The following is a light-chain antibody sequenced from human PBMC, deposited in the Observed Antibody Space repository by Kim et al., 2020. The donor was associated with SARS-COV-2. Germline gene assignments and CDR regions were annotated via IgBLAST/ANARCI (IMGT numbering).Light chain of an antibody. CDR2: KAS. Sequence: DIQMTQSPTTLSASVGDRVTITCRASQSISNWLAWYQQKPGKAPEVLIYKASSLESGVPSRFSGSGSGTEFTLTINSLQPDDCATYYCQQYNSFPWTFGQRTKVDIK. CDR1: QSISNW. V-gene: IGKV1-5*03. J-gene: IGKJ1*01. CDR3: QQYNSFPWT.